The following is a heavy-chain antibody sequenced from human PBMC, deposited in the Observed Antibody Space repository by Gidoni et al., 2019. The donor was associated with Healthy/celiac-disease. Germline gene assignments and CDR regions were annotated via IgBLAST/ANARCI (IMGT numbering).Heavy chain of an antibody. CDR3: ARAKMPAMVRGVMRKYNWFDP. CDR1: GGSFSDSY. J-gene: IGHJ5*02. CDR2: INHRGST. V-gene: IGHV4-34*01. D-gene: IGHD3-10*01. Sequence: QVQLQQWGAGLLKPSETLSLTCAVYGGSFSDSYWSWIRQPPGKGLEWIGEINHRGSTNYNPYLKSRVTISEDTSKNHFSLKLTSVTAADTAVYYWARAKMPAMVRGVMRKYNWFDPWGQGTLVTVSS.